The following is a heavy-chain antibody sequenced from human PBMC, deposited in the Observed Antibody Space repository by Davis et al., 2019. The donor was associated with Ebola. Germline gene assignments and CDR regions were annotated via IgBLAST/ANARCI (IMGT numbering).Heavy chain of an antibody. CDR1: GFTFSSYS. J-gene: IGHJ6*02. V-gene: IGHV3-21*01. CDR2: ISSSSSYI. CDR3: ARAGGYSSKANYYYYYGMDV. Sequence: PGGSLRLSCAASGFTFSSYSMNWVRQAPGKGLEWVSSISSSSSYIYYADSVKGRFTISRDNAKNSLYLQMNSLRAEDTAVYYCARAGGYSSKANYYYYYGMDVWGQGTTVTVSS. D-gene: IGHD6-19*01.